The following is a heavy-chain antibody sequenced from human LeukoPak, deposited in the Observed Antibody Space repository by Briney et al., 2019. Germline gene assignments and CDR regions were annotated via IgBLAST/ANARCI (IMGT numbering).Heavy chain of an antibody. Sequence: ASVKVSCKASGYTFTGYYMHWVRQAPGQGLEWMGWINPSSGGTNYAQKFQGRVTMTRDTSISTAYMELSRLRSDDTAVYYCAREKGLPLYFDYWGQGTLVTVSS. D-gene: IGHD5-12*01. CDR2: INPSSGGT. J-gene: IGHJ4*02. V-gene: IGHV1-2*02. CDR3: AREKGLPLYFDY. CDR1: GYTFTGYY.